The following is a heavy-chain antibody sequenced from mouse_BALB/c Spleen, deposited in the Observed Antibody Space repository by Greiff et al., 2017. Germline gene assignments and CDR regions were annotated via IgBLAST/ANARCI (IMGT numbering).Heavy chain of an antibody. J-gene: IGHJ3*01. D-gene: IGHD1-1*01. CDR1: GYSFTSYW. Sequence: VQLVESGPQLVRPGASVKISCKASGYSFTSYWMHWVKQRPGQGLEWIGMIDPSDSETRLNQKFKDKATLTVDKSSSTAYMQLSSPTSEDSAVYYCARTHYYGSSGFAYWGQGTLVTVSA. CDR3: ARTHYYGSSGFAY. CDR2: IDPSDSET. V-gene: IGHV1S126*01.